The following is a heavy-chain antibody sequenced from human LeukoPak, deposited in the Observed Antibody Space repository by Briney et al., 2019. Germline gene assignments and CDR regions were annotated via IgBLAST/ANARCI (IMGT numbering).Heavy chain of an antibody. CDR2: IWYDGSNK. J-gene: IGHJ4*02. D-gene: IGHD1-14*01. CDR1: GFTFSSYG. Sequence: GGSLRLSCAASGFTFSSYGMHWVRQAPGKGLEWVAVIWYDGSNKYYADSVKGRFTISRDNSKNTLYLQMNSLRAEDTAVYYCARETLNQSFDYWGQGTLVTVSS. CDR3: ARETLNQSFDY. V-gene: IGHV3-33*01.